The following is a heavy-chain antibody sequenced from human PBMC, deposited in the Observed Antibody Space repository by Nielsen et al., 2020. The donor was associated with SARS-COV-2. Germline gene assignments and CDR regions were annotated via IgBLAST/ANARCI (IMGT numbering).Heavy chain of an antibody. Sequence: SSVKVSCKASGGTFSSYAIRGVRQAPGQGLEWMGRIIPILGIANYAQKFQGRVTITADESTSTAYMELSSLRSEDTAVYYCARVFCGGDCYSGCYFDYWGQGTLVTVSS. V-gene: IGHV1-69*04. D-gene: IGHD2-21*02. CDR1: GGTFSSYA. CDR3: ARVFCGGDCYSGCYFDY. CDR2: IIPILGIA. J-gene: IGHJ4*02.